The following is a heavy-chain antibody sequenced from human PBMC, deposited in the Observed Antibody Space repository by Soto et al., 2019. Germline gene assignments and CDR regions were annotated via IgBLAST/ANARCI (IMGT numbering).Heavy chain of an antibody. V-gene: IGHV1-69*02. CDR1: GGTFSSYT. J-gene: IGHJ5*02. Sequence: SVKVSCKASGGTFSSYTISWVRQAPGQGLEWMGRIIPILGIANYAQKFQGRVAITADKSTSTAYMELSSLRSEDTAVYYCARISGLNWFDPWGQGTLVTVSS. CDR3: ARISGLNWFDP. CDR2: IIPILGIA.